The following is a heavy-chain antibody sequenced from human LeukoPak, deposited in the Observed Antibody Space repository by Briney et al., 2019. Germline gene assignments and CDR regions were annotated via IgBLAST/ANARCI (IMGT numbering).Heavy chain of an antibody. CDR2: INPNSGGT. CDR1: GYTFTGYY. D-gene: IGHD3-16*02. CDR3: AKDLIRDTGILIPGH. V-gene: IGHV1-2*06. Sequence: ASVKVSCKASGYTFTGYYMHWVRQAPGQGLEWMGRINPNSGGTNYAQKFQGRVTMTRDTSISTAYMELSRLRSDDTALYYCAKDLIRDTGILIPGHWGQGTQVTVSS. J-gene: IGHJ4*02.